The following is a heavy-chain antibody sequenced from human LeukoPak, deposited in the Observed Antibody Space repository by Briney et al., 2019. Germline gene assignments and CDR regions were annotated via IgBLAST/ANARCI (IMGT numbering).Heavy chain of an antibody. J-gene: IGHJ4*02. CDR2: INPNSGGT. D-gene: IGHD6-6*01. V-gene: IGHV1-2*02. Sequence: APVKVSCKASGYTFTGYYMHWMRQAPGQGLEWMGWINPNSGGTNYAQKFQGRVTMTRDTSISTAYMELSRLRSDDTAVYYCAGPPPYSSSSLDYWGQGTLVTVSS. CDR3: AGPPPYSSSSLDY. CDR1: GYTFTGYY.